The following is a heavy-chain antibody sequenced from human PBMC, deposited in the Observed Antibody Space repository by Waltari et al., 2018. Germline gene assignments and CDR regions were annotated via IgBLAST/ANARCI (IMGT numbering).Heavy chain of an antibody. CDR3: AHSLSYSSAWYEWGLGH. CDR1: GFSLSTTGVG. CDR2: IHWNDDK. J-gene: IGHJ4*02. V-gene: IGHV2-5*01. Sequence: QITLKESGPTLVKPTQTLTLTCTFSGFSLSTTGVGVGWIRQAPGKALEWLAHIHWNDDKRYSPSLKPRLTITKDPSKDQVALTITDMDPVDTATYFCAHSLSYSSAWYEWGLGHWGQGTLVTVSS. D-gene: IGHD6-19*01.